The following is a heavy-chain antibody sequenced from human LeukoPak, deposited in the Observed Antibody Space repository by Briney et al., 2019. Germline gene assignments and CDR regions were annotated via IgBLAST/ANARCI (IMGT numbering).Heavy chain of an antibody. J-gene: IGHJ4*02. CDR2: IKQDGSEK. D-gene: IGHD2-15*01. CDR3: ARELEVAATVDY. CDR1: GFTVSSNY. V-gene: IGHV3-7*01. Sequence: GGSLRLSCAASGFTVSSNYMSWVRQAPGKGLEWVANIKQDGSEKYYVDSVKGRFTISRDNAKNSLYLQMNSLRAEDTAVYYCARELEVAATVDYWGQGTLVTVSS.